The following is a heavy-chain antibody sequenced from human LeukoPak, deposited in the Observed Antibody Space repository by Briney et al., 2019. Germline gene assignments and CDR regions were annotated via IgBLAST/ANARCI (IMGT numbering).Heavy chain of an antibody. Sequence: SETLSLTCTVSGGSISSSSYYWGWIRQPPGKGLEWIGSIYYSGSTYYNPSLKSRVTISVDTSKNQFSLKLSSVTAADTAVYYCARGQVTSYYDYVWGSYRYNWFDPWGQGTLVTVSS. CDR2: IYYSGST. J-gene: IGHJ5*02. V-gene: IGHV4-39*07. D-gene: IGHD3-16*02. CDR1: GGSISSSSYY. CDR3: ARGQVTSYYDYVWGSYRYNWFDP.